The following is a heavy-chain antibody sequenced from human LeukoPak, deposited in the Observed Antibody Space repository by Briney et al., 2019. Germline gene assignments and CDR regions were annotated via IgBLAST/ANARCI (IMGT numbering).Heavy chain of an antibody. CDR3: ARVMGVDTKGRAFDI. CDR1: GYTFTSYY. D-gene: IGHD2-8*01. Sequence: ASVKVSCKASGYTFTSYYMHWVRQAPGQGLEWMGIINPSGGSTSYAQKFQGRVTMTRDTSTSTVYMELSSLRSEDTAVYYCARVMGVDTKGRAFDIWGQGTMVTVSS. V-gene: IGHV1-46*01. CDR2: INPSGGST. J-gene: IGHJ3*02.